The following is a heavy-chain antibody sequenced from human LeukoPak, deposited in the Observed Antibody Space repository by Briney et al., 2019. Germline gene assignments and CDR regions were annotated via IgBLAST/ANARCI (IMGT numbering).Heavy chain of an antibody. Sequence: GGSLRLSCAASGFTFNTYRMNWVRQAPGKGLEWVSSISSTSSSIDYADSVKGRFTISRDNAKNSLYLQMNSLRAEDTAVYYCARGSGCSSTSCYSRGAFDIWGQGTMVTVSS. CDR1: GFTFNTYR. CDR2: ISSTSSSI. J-gene: IGHJ3*02. V-gene: IGHV3-21*01. D-gene: IGHD2-2*02. CDR3: ARGSGCSSTSCYSRGAFDI.